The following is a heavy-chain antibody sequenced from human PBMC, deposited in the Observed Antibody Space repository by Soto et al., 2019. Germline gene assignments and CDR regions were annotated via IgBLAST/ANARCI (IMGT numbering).Heavy chain of an antibody. CDR1: GFTFSSYS. Sequence: PGGSLRLSCAASGFTFSSYSMNWVLQAPGKGLEWVSSISSSSSYIYYADSVKGRFTISRDNAKNSLYLQMNSLRAEDTAVYYCASYSSSWYNGQGYSGQGTLVTVSS. D-gene: IGHD6-13*01. CDR3: ASYSSSWYNGQGY. V-gene: IGHV3-21*01. J-gene: IGHJ4*02. CDR2: ISSSSSYI.